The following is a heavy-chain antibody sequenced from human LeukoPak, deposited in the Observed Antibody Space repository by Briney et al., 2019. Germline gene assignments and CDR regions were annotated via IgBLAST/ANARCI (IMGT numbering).Heavy chain of an antibody. J-gene: IGHJ4*02. CDR3: AREIWGEMATVDY. CDR1: GFIFRSYG. V-gene: IGHV3-33*01. Sequence: GGSLRLSCAASGFIFRSYGVHWVRQAPGKGLEWVAVIWYDGSNKYYADSVKGRFTISRDNSKNTLYLQMNSLRAEDTAVYYCAREIWGEMATVDYWGQGTLVTVSS. CDR2: IWYDGSNK. D-gene: IGHD5-24*01.